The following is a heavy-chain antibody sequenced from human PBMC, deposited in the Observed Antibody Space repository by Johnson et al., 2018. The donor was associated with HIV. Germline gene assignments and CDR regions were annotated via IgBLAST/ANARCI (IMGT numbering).Heavy chain of an antibody. CDR2: IWYDGSNK. D-gene: IGHD6-13*01. Sequence: QVQLVESGGGVVQPGRSLRLSCAASGLAFSRYGMHWVLQAPGKGLEWVAVIWYDGSNKYYADSVKGRFTVSRANSKNTLYLQMISLRAEDTAVYYCAKDREAWYISRWSPTDAFDIWGQGTMVTVSS. CDR1: GLAFSRYG. J-gene: IGHJ3*02. CDR3: AKDREAWYISRWSPTDAFDI. V-gene: IGHV3-33*06.